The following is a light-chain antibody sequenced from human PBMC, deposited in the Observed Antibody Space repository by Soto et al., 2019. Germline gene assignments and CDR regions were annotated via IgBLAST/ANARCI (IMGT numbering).Light chain of an antibody. CDR3: QQYNNWPPWT. J-gene: IGKJ1*01. CDR1: QSVSSSY. CDR2: GAS. Sequence: EIGLTLSPATLSSSPGERAPLSCGASQSVSSSYLAWYQQKPGLAPRLLIYGASTRATGIPARFSGSGSGTEFTLTISSLQSEDFAVYYCQQYNNWPPWTFGQGTKVDIK. V-gene: IGKV3-15*01.